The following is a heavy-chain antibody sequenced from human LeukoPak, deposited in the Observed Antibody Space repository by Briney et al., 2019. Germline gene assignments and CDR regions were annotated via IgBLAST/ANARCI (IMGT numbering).Heavy chain of an antibody. J-gene: IGHJ4*02. V-gene: IGHV1-2*04. D-gene: IGHD3-16*01. CDR1: GYTLTDYY. CDR3: ARDRGPQWWGSFDY. CDR2: INPNTGDT. Sequence: AAVKVSCKASGYTLTDYYIHLVRQVPGQGLEWMGWINPNTGDTNLAQKFQGWVTMTRDTSIGTAYLELSRLTSDDTAVYYCARDRGPQWWGSFDYWGQGTLVTVSS.